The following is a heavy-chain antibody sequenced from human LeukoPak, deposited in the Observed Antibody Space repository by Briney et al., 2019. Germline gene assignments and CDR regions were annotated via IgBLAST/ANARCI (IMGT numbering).Heavy chain of an antibody. Sequence: SETLSLTCTVSGGSISSSTYYWGWIRQPPGKGREWIGSIYYTGSTYYNPSLKSRVTISVDTSKNQFSLKLNSVTAADTAVYYCASLLCPDFDYWGQGTLVTVSS. CDR2: IYYTGST. D-gene: IGHD2/OR15-2a*01. CDR1: GGSISSSTYY. J-gene: IGHJ4*02. CDR3: ASLLCPDFDY. V-gene: IGHV4-39*01.